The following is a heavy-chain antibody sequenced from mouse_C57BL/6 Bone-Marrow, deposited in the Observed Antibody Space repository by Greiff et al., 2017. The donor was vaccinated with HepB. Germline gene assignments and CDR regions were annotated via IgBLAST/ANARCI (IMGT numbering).Heavy chain of an antibody. CDR2: IYPGSGNT. CDR3: ARSHYGSSYVHWYFDV. Sequence: VQLQQSGAELVRPGASVKLSCKASGYTFTDYYINWVKQRPGQGLEWIARIYPGSGNTYYNEKFKGKATLTAEKSSSTAYMQLSSLTSEDSAVYFCARSHYGSSYVHWYFDVWGTGTTVTVSS. D-gene: IGHD1-1*01. CDR1: GYTFTDYY. V-gene: IGHV1-76*01. J-gene: IGHJ1*03.